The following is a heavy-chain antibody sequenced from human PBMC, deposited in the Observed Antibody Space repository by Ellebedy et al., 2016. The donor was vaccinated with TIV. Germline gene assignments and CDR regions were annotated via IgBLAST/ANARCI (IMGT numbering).Heavy chain of an antibody. V-gene: IGHV3-53*01. CDR2: IFSDGNT. D-gene: IGHD1-7*01. CDR3: AKDIELELPCYFDY. J-gene: IGHJ4*02. Sequence: GGSLRLSCAASGFTVSTNYMRWVRQAPGKGLEWVSAIFSDGNTYYADSVKGRFTISRDNSKNTVYLQINSLRAEDTALYYCAKDIELELPCYFDYWGQGTLVTVSS. CDR1: GFTVSTNY.